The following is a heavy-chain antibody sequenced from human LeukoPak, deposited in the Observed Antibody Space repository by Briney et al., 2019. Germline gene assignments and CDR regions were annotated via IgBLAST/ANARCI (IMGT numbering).Heavy chain of an antibody. Sequence: SETLSLTCTVSGVSITDYYWSWIRQPSGKGLEWIAYIFHTGDTRYNPSLKSRITISLDTSKNQFSLKLNSVTAADTAVYYCARHPLRGGFDYWGQGTLVTVSS. CDR3: ARHPLRGGFDY. J-gene: IGHJ4*02. CDR2: IFHTGDT. V-gene: IGHV4-59*08. CDR1: GVSITDYY.